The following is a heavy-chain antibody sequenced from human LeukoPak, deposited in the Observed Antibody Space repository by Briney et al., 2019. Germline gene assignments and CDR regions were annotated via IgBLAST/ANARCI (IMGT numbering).Heavy chain of an antibody. D-gene: IGHD6-6*01. CDR2: ISYDGSNK. J-gene: IGHJ3*02. CDR3: ARILAARPRGAFDI. V-gene: IGHV3-30-3*01. CDR1: GFTFSSYA. Sequence: PGRSLRLSCAASGFTFSSYAMHCVRQAPGKGLEWVAVISYDGSNKYYADSVKGRFTISRDNSKNTLYLQMNSLRAEDTAVYYCARILAARPRGAFDIWGQGTMVTVSS.